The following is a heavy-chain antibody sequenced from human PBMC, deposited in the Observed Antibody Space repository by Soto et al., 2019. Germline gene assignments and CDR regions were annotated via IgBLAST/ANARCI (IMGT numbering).Heavy chain of an antibody. Sequence: SETLSLTYTVSGGSISSYYWSWIRQPPGKGLEWIGYIYYSGSTNYNPSLKSRVTISVDTSKNQFSLKLSSVTAADTAVYYCARLIASYYDSSGYLDYWGQGTLVTVSS. J-gene: IGHJ4*02. D-gene: IGHD3-22*01. CDR1: GGSISSYY. CDR2: IYYSGST. CDR3: ARLIASYYDSSGYLDY. V-gene: IGHV4-59*08.